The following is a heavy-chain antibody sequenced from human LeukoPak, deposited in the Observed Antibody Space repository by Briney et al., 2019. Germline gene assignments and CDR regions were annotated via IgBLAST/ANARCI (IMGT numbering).Heavy chain of an antibody. D-gene: IGHD1-14*01. J-gene: IGHJ4*02. CDR1: GFTFSSYA. CDR2: ISGSGGST. CDR3: AKLLLRNQDY. Sequence: GGSLRLSCEASGFTFSSYAMHWVRQAPGKGLEWVSAISGSGGSTYYADSVKGRFTISRDNSKNTLYLQMNSLRAEDTAVYYCAKLLLRNQDYWGQGTLVTVSS. V-gene: IGHV3-23*01.